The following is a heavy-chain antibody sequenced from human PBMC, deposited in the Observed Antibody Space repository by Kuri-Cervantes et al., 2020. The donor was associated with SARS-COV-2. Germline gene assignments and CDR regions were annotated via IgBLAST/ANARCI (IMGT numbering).Heavy chain of an antibody. CDR3: ARALYSNYEVYYYYGMDV. CDR2: INHSGST. CDR1: GGSFSGYY. J-gene: IGHJ6*02. D-gene: IGHD4-11*01. Sequence: SQTLSLTCAVYGGSFSGYYWSWIRQPPGKGLEWIGEINHSGSTNYNPSLKSRVTISVDTSKNQFSLKLSSVTAADTAVYYCARALYSNYEVYYYYGMDVWGQGTTVTVSS. V-gene: IGHV4-34*01.